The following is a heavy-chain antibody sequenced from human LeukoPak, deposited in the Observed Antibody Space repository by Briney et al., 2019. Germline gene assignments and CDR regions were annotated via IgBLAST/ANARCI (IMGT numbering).Heavy chain of an antibody. J-gene: IGHJ4*02. V-gene: IGHV3-64*01. CDR2: ISSNGGST. D-gene: IGHD3-22*01. CDR3: ARGDSSGYYYFDY. CDR1: GFTFSSYA. Sequence: PGGSLRLSCAASGFTFSSYAMHWVRQAPGKGLEYVSAISSNGGSTYYANSVKGRFTISRDNSKNTLYLQTGSLRAEDMAVYYCARGDSSGYYYFDYWGQGTLVTVSS.